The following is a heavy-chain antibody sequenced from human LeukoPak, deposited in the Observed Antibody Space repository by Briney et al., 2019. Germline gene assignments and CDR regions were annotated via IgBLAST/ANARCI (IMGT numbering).Heavy chain of an antibody. CDR3: ARGSLDSSGWSRRAFDI. J-gene: IGHJ3*02. CDR2: IYYSGST. CDR1: GGSISSYY. Sequence: SETLSLTCTVSGGSISSYYWSWIRQPPGKGLEWIGYIYYSGSTNYNPSLKSRVTISVDTSKNQFSLKLSSVTAADTAVYYCARGSLDSSGWSRRAFDIWGQGTMVTVSS. D-gene: IGHD6-19*01. V-gene: IGHV4-59*01.